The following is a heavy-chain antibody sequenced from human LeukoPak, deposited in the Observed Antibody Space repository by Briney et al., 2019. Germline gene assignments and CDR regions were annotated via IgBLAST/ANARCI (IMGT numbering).Heavy chain of an antibody. CDR3: ARVRGSYSVDY. D-gene: IGHD1-26*01. Sequence: GGSLRLSCAASGFTLSDYYMTWIRQAPGKGLEWISYISASGTGAYYSDSVRGRFTISRDTAKNSLHLQMNSLRAEDTAVYYCARVRGSYSVDYWGQGTLVTVYS. V-gene: IGHV3-11*04. CDR2: ISASGTGA. J-gene: IGHJ4*02. CDR1: GFTLSDYY.